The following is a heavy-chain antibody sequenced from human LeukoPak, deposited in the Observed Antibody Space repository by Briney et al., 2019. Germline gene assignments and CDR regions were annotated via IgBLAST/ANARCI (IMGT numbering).Heavy chain of an antibody. V-gene: IGHV1-69*05. CDR1: GGTFSSYA. Sequence: SVKVSCKASGGTFSSYAISWVRQAPGQGLEWMGGIIPIFGKANYAQKFQGRVTITTDESTSTAYLELSSLRSEDTAVYYCAGRSVVVTAIRYYFDYWGQGTLVTVSS. D-gene: IGHD2-21*02. CDR3: AGRSVVVTAIRYYFDY. CDR2: IIPIFGKA. J-gene: IGHJ4*02.